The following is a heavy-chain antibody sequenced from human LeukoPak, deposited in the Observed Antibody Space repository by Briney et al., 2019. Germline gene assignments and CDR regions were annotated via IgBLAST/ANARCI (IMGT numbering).Heavy chain of an antibody. CDR1: GGSISGSSYY. J-gene: IGHJ4*02. CDR2: ISGSGDNT. CDR3: AKWKYSNSGIDDY. Sequence: ETLSLTCTVSGGSISGSSYYWGWIRQPPGKGLEWVSVISGSGDNTYYADSVKGRFTISRDNSKNMLYLQMNSLRAEDTAVYYCAKWKYSNSGIDDYWGQGTLVTVSS. V-gene: IGHV3-23*01. D-gene: IGHD6-6*01.